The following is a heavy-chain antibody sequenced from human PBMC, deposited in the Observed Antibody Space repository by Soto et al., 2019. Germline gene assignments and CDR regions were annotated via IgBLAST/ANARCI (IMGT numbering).Heavy chain of an antibody. CDR2: IFYNGVT. V-gene: IGHV4-39*01. D-gene: IGHD4-17*01. CDR1: GDSISTSNHY. Sequence: QLQLQESGPGLVKPSATLSLTCTVSGDSISTSNHYLGWIRQPPGEGLECIGHIFYNGVTYYNPSLKSRVSMSVDTSENKFALRLSSFTAADTAVYFCARRGGGDYLFDSWGQGMLVTVSS. J-gene: IGHJ4*02. CDR3: ARRGGGDYLFDS.